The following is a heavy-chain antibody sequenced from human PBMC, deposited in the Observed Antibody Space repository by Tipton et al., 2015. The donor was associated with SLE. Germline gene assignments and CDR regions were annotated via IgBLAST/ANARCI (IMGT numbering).Heavy chain of an antibody. CDR2: VNHSGST. Sequence: LRLSCAVYGGTFSDYFWTWIRQSPGKGLEWIGDVNHSGSTDYHPSLKSRVTMSLDTSKNQFSLKLTSVTAADTALYYCARCTIFGVVRGSFDSWGQGTLVTVS. CDR3: ARCTIFGVVRGSFDS. V-gene: IGHV4-34*01. D-gene: IGHD3-3*01. J-gene: IGHJ4*02. CDR1: GGTFSDYF.